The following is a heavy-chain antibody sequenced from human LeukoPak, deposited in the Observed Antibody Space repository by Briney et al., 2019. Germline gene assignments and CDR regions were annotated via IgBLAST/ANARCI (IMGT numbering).Heavy chain of an antibody. J-gene: IGHJ4*02. CDR2: IYSGGST. CDR3: ARGLYYYYDTSGYLYY. CDR1: GFTVSSNY. V-gene: IGHV3-66*01. D-gene: IGHD3-22*01. Sequence: PGGPLRLSCAASGFTVSSNYMSWVRQAPGKGLEWVSVIYSGGSTYYADSVKGRFTISRDNSKNTLYLQMNSLRAEDTAVYYCARGLYYYYDTSGYLYYWGQGTLVTVSS.